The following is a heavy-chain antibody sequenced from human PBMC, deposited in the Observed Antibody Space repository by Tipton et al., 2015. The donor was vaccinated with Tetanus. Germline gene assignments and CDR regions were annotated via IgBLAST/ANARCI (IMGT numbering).Heavy chain of an antibody. Sequence: TLSLTCTVSGGSVSSGSYYWNWIRQPPGKGLEWIGYVHYSGSTNYSPSLRSRVTLSVDTSKNQFSLKLSSVTAADTAVYYCARMGWLQQNKPAFDIWGQGTVVTVSA. CDR3: ARMGWLQQNKPAFDI. CDR2: VHYSGST. D-gene: IGHD5-24*01. CDR1: GGSVSSGSYY. J-gene: IGHJ3*02. V-gene: IGHV4-61*01.